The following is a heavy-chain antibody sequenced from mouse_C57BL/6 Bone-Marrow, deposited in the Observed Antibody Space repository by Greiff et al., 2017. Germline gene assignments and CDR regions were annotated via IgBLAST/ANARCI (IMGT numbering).Heavy chain of an antibody. V-gene: IGHV1-81*01. Sequence: VQLQQSGAELARPGASVKLSCKASGYTFTSYGISWVKQRTGQGLEWIGEIYPRSGNTYYNEKLKGKATLTADKSSSTAYMELRSLTSEDSAVYFCARWSMDYVAYWGQGTLVTVSA. CDR1: GYTFTSYG. CDR3: ARWSMDYVAY. J-gene: IGHJ3*01. D-gene: IGHD2-10*02. CDR2: IYPRSGNT.